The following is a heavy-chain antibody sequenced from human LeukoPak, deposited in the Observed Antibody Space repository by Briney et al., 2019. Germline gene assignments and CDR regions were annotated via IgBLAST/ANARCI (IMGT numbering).Heavy chain of an antibody. D-gene: IGHD2-21*02. CDR1: GYTFTSYY. V-gene: IGHV1-46*01. Sequence: ASVKVSCKASGYTFTSYYMHWVRQAPGQGLEWRGIINPSGGSTSYAQKFQGRVTMTRDTPTSTVYMERSSLRSEDTAVYYCARDFDPRGDCYAFDISGQGTMVTVSS. CDR2: INPSGGST. CDR3: ARDFDPRGDCYAFDI. J-gene: IGHJ3*02.